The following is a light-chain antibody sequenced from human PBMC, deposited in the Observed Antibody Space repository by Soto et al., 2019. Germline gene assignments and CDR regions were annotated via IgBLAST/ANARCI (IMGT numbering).Light chain of an antibody. J-gene: IGLJ2*01. CDR1: SSNIGSNT. V-gene: IGLV1-44*01. CDR3: AAWDDSLNGVV. CDR2: SNN. Sequence: QSVLTQPPSASGTPGQRVTISCSGSSSNIGSNTVNWYQQLPGTAPKLLNYSNNQRPSGVPDRFSGSKSGTSAPLALSGLQSEDEADYYCAAWDDSLNGVVFGGGTQLTVL.